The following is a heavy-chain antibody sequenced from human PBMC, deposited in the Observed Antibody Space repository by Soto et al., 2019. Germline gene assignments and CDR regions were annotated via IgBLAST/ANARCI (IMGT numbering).Heavy chain of an antibody. Sequence: SETLSLTCAVSGYSISLGYYWGWIRQPPGKGLEWIGSIYPSGHTYYHPSLKSRLSLSLDTSKNHFSLNLTSLTAADTAMYYCASLQVPGNFDYWGQGTLVTVSS. CDR2: IYPSGHT. CDR1: GYSISLGYY. J-gene: IGHJ4*02. D-gene: IGHD6-13*01. CDR3: ASLQVPGNFDY. V-gene: IGHV4-38-2*01.